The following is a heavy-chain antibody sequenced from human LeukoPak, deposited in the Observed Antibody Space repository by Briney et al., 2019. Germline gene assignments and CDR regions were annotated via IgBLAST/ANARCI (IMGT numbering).Heavy chain of an antibody. Sequence: GGSPRLSCAASGFIFNSHSMNWVRQAPGKGLEWVSSISSTSSYIYYADSVKSRFTISRDNAKNSLYLQMNSLRAEDTAVYYCARSSGWYHRGPDYYYYYMDVWGKGTTVTVS. CDR2: ISSTSSYI. CDR3: ARSSGWYHRGPDYYYYYMDV. CDR1: GFIFNSHS. V-gene: IGHV3-21*01. D-gene: IGHD6-19*01. J-gene: IGHJ6*03.